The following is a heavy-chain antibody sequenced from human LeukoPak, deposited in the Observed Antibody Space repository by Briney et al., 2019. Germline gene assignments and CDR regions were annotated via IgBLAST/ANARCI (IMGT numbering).Heavy chain of an antibody. D-gene: IGHD6-19*01. Sequence: GSLRLSRAASGFTFSSYAMHWVRQAPGKGLEWIGEINHSGSTNYNPSLKSRVTISVDTSKNQFSLKLSSVTAADTAVYYCARGLYSSGWYHQYYFDYWGQGTLVTVSS. J-gene: IGHJ4*02. CDR2: INHSGST. CDR3: ARGLYSSGWYHQYYFDY. CDR1: GFTFSSYA. V-gene: IGHV4-34*01.